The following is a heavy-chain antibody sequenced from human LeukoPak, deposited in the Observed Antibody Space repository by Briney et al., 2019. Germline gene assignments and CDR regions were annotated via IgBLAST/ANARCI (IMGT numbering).Heavy chain of an antibody. D-gene: IGHD5-24*01. V-gene: IGHV5-51*01. CDR2: IYPGDSDT. CDR1: GYSFTNYW. J-gene: IGHJ4*02. Sequence: GESLKISRKGSGYSFTNYWIGWVRQMPGKGLEWMGIIYPGDSDTRYSLSFQGQVTISADKSISIAYLQRSSLKASDTAMYYCAREEDGYDYGDIDYRGQGALVTVSS. CDR3: AREEDGYDYGDIDY.